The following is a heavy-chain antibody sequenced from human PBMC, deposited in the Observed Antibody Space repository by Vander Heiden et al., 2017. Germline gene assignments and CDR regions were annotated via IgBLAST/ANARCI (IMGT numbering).Heavy chain of an antibody. CDR2: ISTSGGST. D-gene: IGHD7-27*01. CDR3: AKDKNWGFSDY. J-gene: IGHJ4*02. Sequence: EVQLLESGGTLVQPGGSLRLSCVASGFTFSRYAMRWVRQAPGKGLEGVSGISTSGGSTYYADSVKGRFTISRDNSKNTLYMQMNSLRAEDTAVYYCAKDKNWGFSDYWGQGTLVTVSS. CDR1: GFTFSRYA. V-gene: IGHV3-23*01.